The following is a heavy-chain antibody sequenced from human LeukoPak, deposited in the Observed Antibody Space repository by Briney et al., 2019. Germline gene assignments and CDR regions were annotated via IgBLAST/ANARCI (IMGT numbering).Heavy chain of an antibody. CDR1: GGTFSSYA. CDR2: IIPIFGTA. CDR3: ARDFADGYKNTNWFDP. Sequence: SVTVSCKASGGTFSSYAISWVRQAPGQGLEWMGGIIPIFGTANYAQKFQGRVTITADESTSTAYMELSSLRSEDTAVYYCARDFADGYKNTNWFDPWGQGTLVTVSS. V-gene: IGHV1-69*01. J-gene: IGHJ5*02. D-gene: IGHD5-24*01.